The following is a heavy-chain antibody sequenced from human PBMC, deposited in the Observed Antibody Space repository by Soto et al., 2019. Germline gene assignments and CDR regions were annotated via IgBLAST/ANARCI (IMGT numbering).Heavy chain of an antibody. CDR1: GYTFSGYY. Sequence: ASVKVSCKASGYTFSGYYIHCLRQAPGQGLEWMGWINPNSGGTNYAQKFQGRVTVTRDTPTSTAYMELSRLTSDDTAVYYCARSLTEGYCTITGCYTRPLYGMDVWGQGTTVTV. V-gene: IGHV1-2*02. CDR2: INPNSGGT. D-gene: IGHD2-2*02. CDR3: ARSLTEGYCTITGCYTRPLYGMDV. J-gene: IGHJ6*02.